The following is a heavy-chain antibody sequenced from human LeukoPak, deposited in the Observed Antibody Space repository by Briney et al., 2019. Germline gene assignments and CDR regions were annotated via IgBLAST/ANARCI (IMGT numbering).Heavy chain of an antibody. CDR1: GGSFSVYY. D-gene: IGHD2-2*01. J-gene: IGHJ5*02. V-gene: IGHV4-34*01. Sequence: SETLSLTCAVYGGSFSVYYWSWLRQPPGKGLEWMGEINHSGSTNYNPSLKSRVTISVDTSKNQFSLKLTSVTAADTAVYYCARGQVVPAVRTFDPWGQGTLVTVSS. CDR3: ARGQVVPAVRTFDP. CDR2: INHSGST.